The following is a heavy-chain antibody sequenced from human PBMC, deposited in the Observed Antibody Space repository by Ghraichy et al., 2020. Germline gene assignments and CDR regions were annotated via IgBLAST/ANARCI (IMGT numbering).Heavy chain of an antibody. Sequence: SETLSLTCTVSGGSISSYYWSWIRQPPGKGLEWIGYIYYSGSTNYNPSLKSRVTISVDTSKNQFSLKLSSVTAADTAVYYCARSGGEGWDIWGQGTMVTVSS. CDR1: GGSISSYY. CDR3: ARSGGEGWDI. J-gene: IGHJ3*02. D-gene: IGHD3-10*01. V-gene: IGHV4-59*08. CDR2: IYYSGST.